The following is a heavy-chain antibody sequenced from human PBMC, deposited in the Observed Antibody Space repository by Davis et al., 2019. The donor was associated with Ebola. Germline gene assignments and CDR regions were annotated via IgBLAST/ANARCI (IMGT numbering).Heavy chain of an antibody. V-gene: IGHV1-2*02. J-gene: IGHJ5*02. CDR3: ARGARTRSPYNWFDP. D-gene: IGHD2-2*01. Sequence: ASVTVSCLTSRYTFTDYYIHWVRQAHGQGLEWMGCINPDSGGSDYAQQFQGRVTLTRDTSIATAYMELRGLKSDDTAMLYCARGARTRSPYNWFDPWGQGTLVTVSS. CDR1: RYTFTDYY. CDR2: INPDSGGS.